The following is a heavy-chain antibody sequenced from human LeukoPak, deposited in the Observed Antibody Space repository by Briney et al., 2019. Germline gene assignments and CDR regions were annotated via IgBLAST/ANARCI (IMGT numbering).Heavy chain of an antibody. CDR1: GGSFSGYY. CDR2: IYYSGST. D-gene: IGHD2-8*02. Sequence: PSETLSLTCAVYGGSFSGYYWSWIRQPPGKGLEWIGSIYYSGSTYYNPSLKSRVTISVDTSKNQFSLKLSSVTAADTAVYYCARPRRDYWYYYYMDVWGKGTTVTVSS. V-gene: IGHV4-34*01. J-gene: IGHJ6*03. CDR3: ARPRRDYWYYYYMDV.